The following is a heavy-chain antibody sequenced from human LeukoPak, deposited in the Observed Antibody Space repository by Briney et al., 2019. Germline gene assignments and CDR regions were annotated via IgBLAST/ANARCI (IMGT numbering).Heavy chain of an antibody. CDR1: GGSISSYY. V-gene: IGHV4-59*01. CDR3: ARSLRLGELSIREGYFDL. D-gene: IGHD3-16*02. Sequence: TSETLSLTCTVSGGSISSYYWSWIRQPPGKGLEWTGYIYYSGSTNYNPSLKSRVTISVDTSKNQFSLKLSSVTAADTAVYYCARSLRLGELSIREGYFDLWGRGTLVTVSS. J-gene: IGHJ2*01. CDR2: IYYSGST.